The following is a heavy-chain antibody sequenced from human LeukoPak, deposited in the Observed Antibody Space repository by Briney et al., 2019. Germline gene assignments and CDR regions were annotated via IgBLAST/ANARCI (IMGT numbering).Heavy chain of an antibody. D-gene: IGHD3-22*01. CDR3: AREHDSSGDWFDP. J-gene: IGHJ5*02. V-gene: IGHV4-31*03. CDR1: GGSISIGGYH. CDR2: IYYSGST. Sequence: PSETLSLTCTVSGGSISIGGYHWSWIRQHPGKGLEWIGYIYYSGSTHYNPSLKSRVTISVDTSKNQFSLKLTSVTAADTAVYYCAREHDSSGDWFDPWGQGTLVTVSS.